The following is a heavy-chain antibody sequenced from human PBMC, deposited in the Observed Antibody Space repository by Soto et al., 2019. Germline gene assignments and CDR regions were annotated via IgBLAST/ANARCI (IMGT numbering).Heavy chain of an antibody. Sequence: GGSLRLSCAASGFTFSSYSMNWVRQAPGKGLEWVSYISSSSSTIYYADSVKGRFTISRDNAKNSLYLQINSLRAEDTAVYYCARHLTYCSAGSCYSDFPYYGMDVWGQGTTVTVSS. D-gene: IGHD2-15*01. CDR3: ARHLTYCSAGSCYSDFPYYGMDV. J-gene: IGHJ6*02. CDR2: ISSSSSTI. V-gene: IGHV3-48*04. CDR1: GFTFSSYS.